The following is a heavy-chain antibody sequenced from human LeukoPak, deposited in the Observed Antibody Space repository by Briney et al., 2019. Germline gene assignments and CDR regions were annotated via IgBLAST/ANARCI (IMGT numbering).Heavy chain of an antibody. J-gene: IGHJ6*02. Sequence: GGSLRLSCAASGFTFSSYGMHWVRQAPGKGLEWVAFIRYDGSNKYYADSVKGRFTISRDNSKNTLYLQMNRLRTEDTAVYYCAKDGYYGSGSYFYYYYYGMDVWGQGTTVTVSS. CDR3: AKDGYYGSGSYFYYYYYGMDV. CDR1: GFTFSSYG. CDR2: IRYDGSNK. V-gene: IGHV3-30*02. D-gene: IGHD3-10*01.